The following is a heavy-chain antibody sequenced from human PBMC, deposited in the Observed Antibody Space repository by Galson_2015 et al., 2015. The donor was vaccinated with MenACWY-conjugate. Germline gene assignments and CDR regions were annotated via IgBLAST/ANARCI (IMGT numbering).Heavy chain of an antibody. V-gene: IGHV1-69*13. CDR2: IIPVFHTT. D-gene: IGHD4-11*01. J-gene: IGHJ4*02. CDR1: GDSFNTYR. CDR3: ARPGGNYEQRTFVDY. Sequence: SVKVSCKASGDSFNTYRFNWIRQAPGQGPEWLGGIIPVFHTTDYAQRFQGRLTITADESTSTVYMELSSLRSDDTAIYYCARPGGNYEQRTFVDYWGQGTLVTVSS.